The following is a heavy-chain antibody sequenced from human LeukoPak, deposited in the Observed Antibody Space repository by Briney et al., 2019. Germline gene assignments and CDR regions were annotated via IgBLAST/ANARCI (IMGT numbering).Heavy chain of an antibody. Sequence: SETLSLTCTVCGGAISSSYWSWIRQPPGKGLEWIGYIYYSGSTNYNPSLKSRVAISVDTSKNQFSLKLSSVTPADTAVYYCARRVWGSPRYNDYYYMDVWGKGTTVTVSS. CDR3: ARRVWGSPRYNDYYYMDV. V-gene: IGHV4-59*01. D-gene: IGHD3-16*02. J-gene: IGHJ6*03. CDR2: IYYSGST. CDR1: GGAISSSY.